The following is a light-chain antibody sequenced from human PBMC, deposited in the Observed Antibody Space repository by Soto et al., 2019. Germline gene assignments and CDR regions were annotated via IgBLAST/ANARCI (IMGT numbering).Light chain of an antibody. CDR3: QVRDVWPS. Sequence: IVLTQSPATLSLSPRERAALSCRASQSVSTSLAWYQHKPGQAPRLFIYDASKRAPGIPARFSGSGSGTDFTLTISSLEPEDFAVYYCQVRDVWPSFGQGTKV. J-gene: IGKJ1*01. V-gene: IGKV3-11*01. CDR2: DAS. CDR1: QSVSTS.